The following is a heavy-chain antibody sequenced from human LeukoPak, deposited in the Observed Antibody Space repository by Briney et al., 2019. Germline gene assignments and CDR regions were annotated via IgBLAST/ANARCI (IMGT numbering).Heavy chain of an antibody. Sequence: GGSLRLSCAASGFTFSDYYMSWIRQAPGKGLEWVSYISSSGSTIYYADSVKGRFTISRDNAKNSLYLQMNSLRAKDTAVYYCARGRGVATISPFFDYWGQGTLVTVSS. J-gene: IGHJ4*02. V-gene: IGHV3-11*01. D-gene: IGHD5-12*01. CDR1: GFTFSDYY. CDR2: ISSSGSTI. CDR3: ARGRGVATISPFFDY.